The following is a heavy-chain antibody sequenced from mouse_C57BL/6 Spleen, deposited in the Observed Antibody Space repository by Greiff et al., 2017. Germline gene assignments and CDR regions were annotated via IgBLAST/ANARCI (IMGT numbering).Heavy chain of an antibody. CDR3: AREWGLRRGFAD. J-gene: IGHJ3*01. Sequence: VQLQQPGAELVKPGASVKLSCKASGYTFTSYWMQWVKQRPGQGLEWIGEIDPSDSYPNYNQKFKGKATFAVDTASSTAYMQLSSLTSEDSAVYYCAREWGLRRGFADWGQGTLVTVSA. V-gene: IGHV1-50*01. CDR1: GYTFTSYW. D-gene: IGHD2-4*01. CDR2: IDPSDSYP.